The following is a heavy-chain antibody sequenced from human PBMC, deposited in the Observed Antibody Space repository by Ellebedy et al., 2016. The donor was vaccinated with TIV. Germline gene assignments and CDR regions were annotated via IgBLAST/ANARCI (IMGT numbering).Heavy chain of an antibody. CDR3: ARGASGWFLDI. D-gene: IGHD6-19*01. Sequence: MPSETLSLTCTVSGGSIRTSSWSWIRQPPGKGLEWIGSLYHTGVTYYNPSLKSRVTMSVDVSKSQFSLNLGSVIAADTAIYYCARGASGWFLDIWGQGTLVTVSS. CDR1: GGSIRTSS. CDR2: LYHTGVT. J-gene: IGHJ4*02. V-gene: IGHV4-59*01.